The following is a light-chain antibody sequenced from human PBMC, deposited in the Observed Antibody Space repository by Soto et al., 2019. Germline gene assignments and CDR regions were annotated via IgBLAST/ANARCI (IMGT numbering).Light chain of an antibody. V-gene: IGKV1-33*01. CDR2: AAS. CDR3: QQYDNFPPIT. J-gene: IGKJ5*01. Sequence: DIQMTQSPSSLSASVGDRVTITCRASQTIVTYLNWYQQKPGNAPKLLIYAASNLQNGVPSRFSGSGSGTDFTLTISSLQPEDVATYFCQQYDNFPPITFGQGTRLEI. CDR1: QTIVTY.